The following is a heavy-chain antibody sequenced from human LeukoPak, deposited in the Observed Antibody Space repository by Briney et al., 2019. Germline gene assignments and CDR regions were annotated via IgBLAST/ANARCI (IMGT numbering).Heavy chain of an antibody. Sequence: PGGSLRLSCAASGFTFSSYWMSWVRQAPGKGLEWVANIKQDGSEKYYVDSVKGRFTISRDNAKNSLYLQMNSLRAEDTAVYYCARDSWDSNYYYYYMDVWGKGTTVTVSS. CDR2: IKQDGSEK. D-gene: IGHD4-11*01. CDR1: GFTFSSYW. V-gene: IGHV3-7*01. J-gene: IGHJ6*03. CDR3: ARDSWDSNYYYYYMDV.